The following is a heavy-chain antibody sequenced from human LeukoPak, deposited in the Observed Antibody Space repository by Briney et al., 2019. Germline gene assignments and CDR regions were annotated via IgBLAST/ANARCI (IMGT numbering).Heavy chain of an antibody. D-gene: IGHD6-6*01. Sequence: SETLSLTCAVYGGSFSGYYWTWIRQPPGKGLEWIGEINHSGSTNYNPSLKSRVTISVGTSKKQFSLKLSSVTAADTAVYYCARRSHYYSSSMNWFDPWGKGTLVTVSS. CDR2: INHSGST. CDR3: ARRSHYYSSSMNWFDP. CDR1: GGSFSGYY. V-gene: IGHV4-34*01. J-gene: IGHJ5*02.